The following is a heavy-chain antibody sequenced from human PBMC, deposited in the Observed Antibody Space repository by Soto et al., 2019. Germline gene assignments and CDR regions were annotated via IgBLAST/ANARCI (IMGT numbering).Heavy chain of an antibody. CDR1: LDSFSSTDYY. V-gene: IGHV4-39*02. CDR2: IYPSGRP. Sequence: PSETLSLTCTVSLDSFSSTDYYWGWIRQPPGKGLAWNASIYPSGRPYYTPSLQRGLTVSLDTAARHFAVRLKTVTAAATGVYYCASLRAGMVGRSDDWGHGTAGTVSS. CDR3: ASLRAGMVGRSDD. D-gene: IGHD3-3*01. J-gene: IGHJ4*01.